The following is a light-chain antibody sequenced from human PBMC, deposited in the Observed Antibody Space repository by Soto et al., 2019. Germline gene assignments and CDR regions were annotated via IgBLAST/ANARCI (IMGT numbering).Light chain of an antibody. V-gene: IGKV3-20*01. CDR1: RSVASNY. CDR3: QQYTDWPLT. Sequence: EVVMTQSPATLSVSPGERATLSCRASRSVASNYLAWYQQKPGQAPRLLMYGISSRATGVPDRFSRSGLRTDFTLTISRLEPEDFAVYYCQQYTDWPLTFGQGTKVDIK. CDR2: GIS. J-gene: IGKJ1*01.